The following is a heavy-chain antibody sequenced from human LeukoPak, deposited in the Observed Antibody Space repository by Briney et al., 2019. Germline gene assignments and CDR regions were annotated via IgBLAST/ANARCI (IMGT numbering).Heavy chain of an antibody. CDR1: GFTFSSYA. D-gene: IGHD1-26*01. CDR2: ISGSGGST. V-gene: IGHV3-23*01. Sequence: GGSLRLSCAASGFTFSSYAMSWVRKAPGKGLDWVSAISGSGGSTYYADSVKGRFTISRDNSKNTLYLQMNSLRAEDTAVYYCAKCPSSGSYRRGDYWGQGTLVTVSS. J-gene: IGHJ4*02. CDR3: AKCPSSGSYRRGDY.